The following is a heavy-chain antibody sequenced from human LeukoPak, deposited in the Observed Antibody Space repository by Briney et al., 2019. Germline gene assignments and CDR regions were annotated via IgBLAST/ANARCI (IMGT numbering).Heavy chain of an antibody. V-gene: IGHV1-2*02. CDR3: ARVRRATVTIDY. CDR2: INPNSGGT. J-gene: IGHJ4*02. CDR1: GYTFTGYY. D-gene: IGHD4-17*01. Sequence: ASVKVSCKASGYTFTGYYMHWVRQAPGQGLKWMGWINPNSGGTNYAQKFQGRVTMTRDTSISTAYMELSRLRSDDTAVYYCARVRRATVTIDYWGQGTLVTVSS.